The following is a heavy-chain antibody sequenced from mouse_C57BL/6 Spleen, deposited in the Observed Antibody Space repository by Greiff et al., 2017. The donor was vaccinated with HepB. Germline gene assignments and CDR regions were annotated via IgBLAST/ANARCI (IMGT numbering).Heavy chain of an antibody. CDR2: IDPETGGT. CDR1: GYTFTDYE. Sequence: VQLQQSGAELVRPGASVTLSCKASGYTFTDYEMHWVKQTPVHGLEWIGAIDPETGGTAYNQKFKGKAILTADKSSSTAYMELRSLTSEEAAVYYCTREGYGSSYVAWFAYWGQGTLVTVSA. J-gene: IGHJ3*01. CDR3: TREGYGSSYVAWFAY. D-gene: IGHD1-1*01. V-gene: IGHV1-15*01.